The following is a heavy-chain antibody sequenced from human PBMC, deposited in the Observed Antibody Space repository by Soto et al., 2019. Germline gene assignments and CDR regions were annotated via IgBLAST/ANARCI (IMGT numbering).Heavy chain of an antibody. J-gene: IGHJ4*02. Sequence: GGSLRLSCAASGFTFSSYAMSWVRQAPGKGLEWVSAISGSGGSTYYADSVKGRFTISRDNSKNTLYLQMNSLRAEGTAVYYCAKDPGIVGATATFDYWGQGTLVTVSS. CDR3: AKDPGIVGATATFDY. D-gene: IGHD1-26*01. V-gene: IGHV3-23*01. CDR1: GFTFSSYA. CDR2: ISGSGGST.